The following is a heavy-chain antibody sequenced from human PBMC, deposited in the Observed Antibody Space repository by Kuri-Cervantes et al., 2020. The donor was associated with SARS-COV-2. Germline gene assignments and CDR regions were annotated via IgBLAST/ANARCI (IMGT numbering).Heavy chain of an antibody. D-gene: IGHD3-3*01. CDR2: ISSSSSTI. J-gene: IGHJ4*02. CDR1: GFTFSSYS. V-gene: IGHV3-48*01. CDR3: ARYFGVITVDY. Sequence: GESLKISCAASGFTFSSYSMNWVRQAPGKGLEWVSYISSSSSTIYYADSVKGRFTTSRDNAKNSLYLQMNSLRAEDTAVYYCARYFGVITVDYWGRGTLVTVSS.